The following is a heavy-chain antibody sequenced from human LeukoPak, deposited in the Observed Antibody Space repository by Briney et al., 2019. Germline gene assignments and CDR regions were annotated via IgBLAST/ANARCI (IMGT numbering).Heavy chain of an antibody. CDR1: GGSISSYY. V-gene: IGHV4-59*01. CDR2: IYYSGST. Sequence: SETLSLTCTVSGGSISSYYWSWIRQPPGKGLEWIGYIYYSGSTNYNPSLKSRVTISVDTSKNQFSLKLSSVTAADTAVYYCARWHIVVVTATSTSYFDYWGQGTLVTVSS. J-gene: IGHJ4*02. CDR3: ARWHIVVVTATSTSYFDY. D-gene: IGHD2-21*02.